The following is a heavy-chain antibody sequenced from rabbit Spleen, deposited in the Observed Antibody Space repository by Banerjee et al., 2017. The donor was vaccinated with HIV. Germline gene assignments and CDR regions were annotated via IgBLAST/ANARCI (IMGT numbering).Heavy chain of an antibody. CDR3: ARGAWSNDCMNL. CDR1: GVSFSSNSY. D-gene: IGHD2-1*01. V-gene: IGHV1S40*01. CDR2: IDTGSSGFT. Sequence: QSLEESGGDLVKPGASLTLTCTASGVSFSSNSYMCWVRQAPGKGLEWIACIDTGSSGFTYFATWAKGRFTCSKTSSTTVTLQMTSLTAADTATYFCARGAWSNDCMNLWGPGTLVTVS. J-gene: IGHJ4*01.